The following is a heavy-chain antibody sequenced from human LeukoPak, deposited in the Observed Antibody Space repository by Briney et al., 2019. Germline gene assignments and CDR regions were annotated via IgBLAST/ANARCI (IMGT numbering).Heavy chain of an antibody. CDR1: GFTFSNYA. CDR3: ARHTGSTWSTGY. CDR2: ISGSGGST. D-gene: IGHD6-13*01. J-gene: IGHJ4*02. Sequence: GGSLRLSCAASGFTFSNYAMSWVRQAPGKGLEWVSAISGSGGSTYYTDSVKGRFTISRDNSNNTLYLQMSSLRAGDTAVYYCARHTGSTWSTGYWGQGTLVTVSS. V-gene: IGHV3-23*01.